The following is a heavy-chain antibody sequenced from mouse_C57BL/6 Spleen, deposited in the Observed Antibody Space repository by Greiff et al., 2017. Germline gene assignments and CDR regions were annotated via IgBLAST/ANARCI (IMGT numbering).Heavy chain of an antibody. CDR1: GYSITSGYY. CDR3: ARRIFYAMDY. V-gene: IGHV3-6*01. J-gene: IGHJ4*01. Sequence: EVQVVESGPGLVKPSQSLSLTCSVTGYSITSGYYWNWIRQFPGNKLEWMGYISYDGSNNYNPSLKNRISITRDTSKNQFFLKLNSVTTEDTATYYCARRIFYAMDYWGQGTSVTVSS. CDR2: ISYDGSN.